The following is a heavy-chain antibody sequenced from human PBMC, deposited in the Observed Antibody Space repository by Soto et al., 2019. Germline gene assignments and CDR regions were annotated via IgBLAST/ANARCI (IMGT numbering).Heavy chain of an antibody. J-gene: IGHJ4*02. CDR1: GGSFSGCY. D-gene: IGHD4-4*01. V-gene: IGHV4-34*01. CDR2: INHSGST. CDR3: ARYSELVYFDY. Sequence: PSETLSLTCAVYGGSFSGCYWSWIRQPPGKGLEWIGEINHSGSTNYNPSLKSRVTISVDTSKNQFSLKLSSVTAADTAVYYCARYSELVYFDYWGQGTLVTVSS.